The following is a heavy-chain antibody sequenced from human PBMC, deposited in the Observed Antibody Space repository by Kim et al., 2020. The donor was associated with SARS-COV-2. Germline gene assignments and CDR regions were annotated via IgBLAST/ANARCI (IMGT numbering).Heavy chain of an antibody. Sequence: ASGLTFSHAWMSWVRQAPGKGLEWVGRIKSKKDDETIDYAAPVKGRFTISRDDSTNTRYLQMNSLQIEDTALYYCATGRLRFFDYWGQGTLVTVSS. CDR1: GLTFSHAW. CDR2: IKSKKDDETI. V-gene: IGHV3-15*01. CDR3: ATGRLRFFDY. J-gene: IGHJ4*02. D-gene: IGHD5-12*01.